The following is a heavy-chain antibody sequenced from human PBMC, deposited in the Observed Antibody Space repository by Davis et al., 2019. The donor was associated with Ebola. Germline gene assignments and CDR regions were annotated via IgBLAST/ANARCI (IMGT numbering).Heavy chain of an antibody. V-gene: IGHV3-30*03. CDR2: ISYDGSNK. J-gene: IGHJ6*04. CDR3: ASSYGMDV. Sequence: GESLKISCAASGFTFSSYSMNWVRQAPGKGLEWVAVISYDGSNKYYADSVKGRFTISRDNAKNSLYVQMNSLRAEDTAVYYCASSYGMDVWGKGTTVTVSS. CDR1: GFTFSSYS.